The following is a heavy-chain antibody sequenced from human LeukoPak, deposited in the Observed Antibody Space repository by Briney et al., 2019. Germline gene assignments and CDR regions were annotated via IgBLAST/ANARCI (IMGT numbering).Heavy chain of an antibody. CDR2: IIPIFGTA. CDR3: ASINYDILTGYRDY. V-gene: IGHV1-69*06. D-gene: IGHD3-9*01. CDR1: GGTFSRYA. J-gene: IGHJ4*02. Sequence: ASVKVSCKASGGTFSRYAISGVRQAPGQGLEWMGGIIPIFGTANYAQKFQGRFTITADKSTSTAYMELSSLRSEDTAVYYCASINYDILTGYRDYWGQGTLVTVSS.